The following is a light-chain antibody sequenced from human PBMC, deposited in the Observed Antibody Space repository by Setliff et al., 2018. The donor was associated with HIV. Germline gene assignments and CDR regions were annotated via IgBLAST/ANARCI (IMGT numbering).Light chain of an antibody. CDR2: DVS. J-gene: IGLJ1*01. Sequence: SALTQPASVSGSPGQSITISCTGTSSDVGDYNYVSWYQQHPGKAPKLMISDVSNRPSGVSNRFSGSKSGDAASLTISGLQAEDEADYYCSSYTSSTPLYVFGTGTKVTVL. CDR3: SSYTSSTPLYV. CDR1: SSDVGDYNY. V-gene: IGLV2-14*03.